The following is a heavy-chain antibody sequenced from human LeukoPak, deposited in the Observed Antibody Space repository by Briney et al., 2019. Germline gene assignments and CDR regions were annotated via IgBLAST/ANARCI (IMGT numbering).Heavy chain of an antibody. V-gene: IGHV3-74*01. CDR1: GLDFSSNW. CDR2: IKGDGIST. J-gene: IGHJ4*02. D-gene: IGHD3-3*01. Sequence: GGSLRLSCAASGLDFSSNWMHWVRHAPGQGLVWVSRIKGDGISTNYADSVKGRFTISRDIAKNTLYLQMNSLRAEDTGVYYCAKDHYWSIDYWGRGTLVTVSS. CDR3: AKDHYWSIDY.